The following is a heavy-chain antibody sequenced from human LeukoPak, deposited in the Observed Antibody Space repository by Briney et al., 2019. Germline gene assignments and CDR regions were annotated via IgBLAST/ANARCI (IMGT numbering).Heavy chain of an antibody. CDR1: GFTFTSSW. CDR3: ARDWEHARYN. CDR2: INEPGTEQ. V-gene: IGHV3-7*01. J-gene: IGHJ4*02. D-gene: IGHD1/OR15-1a*01. Sequence: GGSLRLSCAASGFTFTSSWMSWVRQAPGKGLEWVANINEPGTEQFYADSMKGRFTLSRDNAKNSVHLLMSSLRVEDTAVYYCARDWEHARYNWGQGTLVIVSP.